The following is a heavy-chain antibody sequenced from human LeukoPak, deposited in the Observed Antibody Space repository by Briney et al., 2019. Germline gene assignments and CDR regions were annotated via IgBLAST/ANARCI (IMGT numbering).Heavy chain of an antibody. CDR3: ARDLGYSGRSLTYY. CDR2: IIPILGIA. Sequence: SVKVSCKASGYTFTGYHIHWVRQAPGQGLEWMGRIIPILGIANYAQKFQGRVTITADKSTSTAYMELSSLRSEDTAVYYCARDLGYSGRSLTYYWGQGTLVTVSS. V-gene: IGHV1-69*04. CDR1: GYTFTGYH. D-gene: IGHD2-15*01. J-gene: IGHJ4*02.